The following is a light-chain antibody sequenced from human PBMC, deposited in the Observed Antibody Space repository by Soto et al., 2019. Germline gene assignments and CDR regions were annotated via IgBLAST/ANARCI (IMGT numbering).Light chain of an antibody. J-gene: IGKJ4*01. CDR2: GAS. CDR3: QQYNDWPPQLT. Sequence: ETVMTQSPATLSVSPGERATLSCRASQSVSSNLAWYQQKLGQAPRLLIYGASTTATDIPASFSGSGSGTESTLSISSLQPEDFAVYYCQQYNDWPPQLTFGGGAKVEIK. V-gene: IGKV3-15*01. CDR1: QSVSSN.